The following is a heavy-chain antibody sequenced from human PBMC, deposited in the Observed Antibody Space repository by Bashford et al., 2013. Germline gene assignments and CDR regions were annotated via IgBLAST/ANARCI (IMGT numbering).Heavy chain of an antibody. CDR3: ARGEDAARAGLFDY. CDR1: GGSISSYY. J-gene: IGHJ4*02. V-gene: IGHV4-59*01. CDR2: VYYSGTT. D-gene: IGHD6-13*01. Sequence: SETLSLTCTVSGGSISSYYWNWIRQPPGKGLEWIGYVYYSGTTNYNPSLKSRVTISVDTSKNQFSLKLRSVTAADTAVYYCARGEDAARAGLFDYWGQGTLVTVSS.